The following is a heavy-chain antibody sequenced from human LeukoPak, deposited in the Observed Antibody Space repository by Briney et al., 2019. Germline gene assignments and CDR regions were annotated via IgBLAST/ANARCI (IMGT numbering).Heavy chain of an antibody. CDR2: INHSGST. J-gene: IGHJ6*03. V-gene: IGHV4-34*01. Sequence: SETLSLTCAVYGGSFSGYYWSWIRQPPGKGLEWIGEINHSGSTNYNPSLKSRVTISVDTSKNQFPLKLSSVTAADTAVYYCARQGSFYYYYYMDVWGKGTTVTVSS. CDR1: GGSFSGYY. CDR3: ARQGSFYYYYYMDV.